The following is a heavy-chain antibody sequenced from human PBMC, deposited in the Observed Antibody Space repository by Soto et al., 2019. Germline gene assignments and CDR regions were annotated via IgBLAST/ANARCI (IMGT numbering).Heavy chain of an antibody. CDR3: ARDLYFYGSGSPNHMDV. J-gene: IGHJ6*03. D-gene: IGHD3-10*01. CDR1: GYTFSNYG. CDR2: ISAHNGNS. V-gene: IGHV1-18*01. Sequence: QVQLVQSGDEMRKPGASVKVSCQASGYTFSNYGITWVRQAPGQGLEWMGWISAHNGNSKYAQSLQGRLTLTTDTSTSPAYMELRSLRSDDTAVYYCARDLYFYGSGSPNHMDVWGKGTTVSVSS.